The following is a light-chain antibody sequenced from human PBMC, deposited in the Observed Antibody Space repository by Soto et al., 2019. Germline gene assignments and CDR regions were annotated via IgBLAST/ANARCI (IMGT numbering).Light chain of an antibody. V-gene: IGKV3-20*01. CDR3: QQYGGSPRT. Sequence: EIVLTQSPGTLSLSPGERATLSCRASKSVSSNYLAWYQQKSGQAPRLRIYGASSRATGIPDRFSGSGSGTDFTLTISRLEPEDCAVYYCQQYGGSPRTFGQGTKVDIK. CDR2: GAS. J-gene: IGKJ1*01. CDR1: KSVSSNY.